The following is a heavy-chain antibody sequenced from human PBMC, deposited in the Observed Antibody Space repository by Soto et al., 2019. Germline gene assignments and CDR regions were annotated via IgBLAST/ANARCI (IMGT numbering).Heavy chain of an antibody. CDR3: ARDSCVGSSWYRQVDY. CDR1: GFTFSSYS. CDR2: ISSSSSYI. V-gene: IGHV3-21*01. D-gene: IGHD6-13*01. J-gene: IGHJ4*02. Sequence: GGSLRLSCAASGFTFSSYSMNWVRQAPGKGLEWVSSISSSSSYIYYADSVKGRFTISRDNAKNSLYLQMNSLRAEDTAVYYCARDSCVGSSWYRQVDYWGQGTLVTVSS.